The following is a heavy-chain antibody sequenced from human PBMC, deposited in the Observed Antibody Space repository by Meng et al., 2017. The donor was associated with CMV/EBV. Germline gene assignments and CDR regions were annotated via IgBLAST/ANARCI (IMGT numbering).Heavy chain of an antibody. CDR1: GGSFSGYY. D-gene: IGHD2-21*01. CDR2: INHSGST. V-gene: IGHV4-34*01. CDR3: ARLLPFPGSPGAFDI. J-gene: IGHJ3*02. Sequence: SEILSLTCAVYGGSFSGYYWSWIRQPPGKGLEWIGEINHSGSTNYNPTLTSRVTISVDTSKNQFSLKLSSVTAADTAVYYCARLLPFPGSPGAFDIWGQGTMVTVSS.